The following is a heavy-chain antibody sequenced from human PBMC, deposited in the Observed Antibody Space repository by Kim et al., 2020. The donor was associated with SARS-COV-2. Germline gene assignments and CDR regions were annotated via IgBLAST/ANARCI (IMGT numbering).Heavy chain of an antibody. Sequence: GGSLRLSCAASGFTFSSYWMHWVRQAPGKGLVWVSRINGDGSGTNFADSVTGRFSISRDNAKNTLYLQMNSLRAEDTAVYYCAIAVATASRSMDVWGQGTTVTVSS. V-gene: IGHV3-74*01. CDR2: INGDGSGT. CDR3: AIAVATASRSMDV. J-gene: IGHJ6*02. D-gene: IGHD2-21*02. CDR1: GFTFSSYW.